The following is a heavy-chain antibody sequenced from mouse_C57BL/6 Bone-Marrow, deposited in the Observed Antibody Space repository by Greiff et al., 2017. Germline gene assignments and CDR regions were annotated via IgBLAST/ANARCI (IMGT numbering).Heavy chain of an antibody. CDR3: ARNIYYYGSSLDY. V-gene: IGHV2-2*01. CDR2: IWSGGST. J-gene: IGHJ2*01. CDR1: GFSLTSYG. Sequence: QVHVKQSGPGLVQPSQSLSITCTVSGFSLTSYGVHWVRQSPGKGLEWLGVIWSGGSTDYNAAFISRLSISKDNSKSQVFFKMNSLQADDTAIYYCARNIYYYGSSLDYWGQGTTLTVSS. D-gene: IGHD1-1*01.